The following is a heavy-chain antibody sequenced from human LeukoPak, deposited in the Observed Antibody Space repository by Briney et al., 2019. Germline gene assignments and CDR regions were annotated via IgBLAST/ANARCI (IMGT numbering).Heavy chain of an antibody. D-gene: IGHD5-24*01. V-gene: IGHV4-39*07. J-gene: IGHJ5*02. CDR1: GGSISSSSYY. CDR3: ARDRDGYNSEGWFDP. Sequence: PSETLSLTCTVSGGSISSSSYYWGWIRQPPGKGLEWIGSIYYSGSTYYNPSLKSRVTISVDTSKNQFSLKLSSVTAAGTAVYYCARDRDGYNSEGWFDPWGQGTLVTVSS. CDR2: IYYSGST.